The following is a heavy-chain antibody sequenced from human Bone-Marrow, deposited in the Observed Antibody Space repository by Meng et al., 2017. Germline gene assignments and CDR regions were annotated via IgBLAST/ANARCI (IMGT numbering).Heavy chain of an antibody. CDR3: ARTLGYCSSTSCYVRDAFDI. V-gene: IGHV1-8*03. CDR1: GYTFTSYD. Sequence: ASVKVSCKASGYTFTSYDINWVRQATGQGLEWMGWMNPNSGNTGYAQKFQGRVTITRNTSISTAYMELSSLRSEDTAVYYCARTLGYCSSTSCYVRDAFDIWGQGTMVTVSS. J-gene: IGHJ3*02. D-gene: IGHD2-2*01. CDR2: MNPNSGNT.